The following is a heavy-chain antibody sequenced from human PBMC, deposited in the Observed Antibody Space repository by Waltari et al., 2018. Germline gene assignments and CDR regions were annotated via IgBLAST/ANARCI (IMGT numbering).Heavy chain of an antibody. Sequence: QLQLQESGPGLVKPSPTLSPTCTVSGGSISSVGYYWSWIHQHAGKGLEWIGYIYYSGSTYYNPSLKSRVTISVDTSKNQFSLKLSSVTAADTAVYYCARETPSGGIDYWGQGTLVTVSS. V-gene: IGHV4-31*03. D-gene: IGHD3-10*01. J-gene: IGHJ4*02. CDR2: IYYSGST. CDR1: GGSISSVGYY. CDR3: ARETPSGGIDY.